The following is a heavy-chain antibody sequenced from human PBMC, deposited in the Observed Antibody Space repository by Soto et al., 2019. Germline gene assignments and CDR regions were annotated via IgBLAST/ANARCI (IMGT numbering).Heavy chain of an antibody. D-gene: IGHD3-22*01. V-gene: IGHV4-34*01. Sequence: SETLSLTCAVYGGSFSGYYWSWIRQPPGKGLEWIGEINHSGSTNYNPSLKSRVTISVDTSKNQFSLKLSSVTAADTAVYYCARVIRDDSSGYYQAYYYYGMDVWGQGTTVTVSS. CDR1: GGSFSGYY. CDR2: INHSGST. J-gene: IGHJ6*02. CDR3: ARVIRDDSSGYYQAYYYYGMDV.